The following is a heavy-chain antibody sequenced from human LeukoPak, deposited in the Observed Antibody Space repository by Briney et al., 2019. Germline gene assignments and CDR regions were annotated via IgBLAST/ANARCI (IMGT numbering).Heavy chain of an antibody. D-gene: IGHD3-10*01. Sequence: SETLSLTCTVSGGSISSSSYYWGWIRQPPGKGLEWIGSIYYSGSTYYNPSLKSRVTISVDTSKNQFSLKLSSVTAADTAVYYCARYLWFGELFPYFDYWGQGTLVTVSS. CDR2: IYYSGST. CDR3: ARYLWFGELFPYFDY. CDR1: GGSISSSSYY. V-gene: IGHV4-39*07. J-gene: IGHJ4*02.